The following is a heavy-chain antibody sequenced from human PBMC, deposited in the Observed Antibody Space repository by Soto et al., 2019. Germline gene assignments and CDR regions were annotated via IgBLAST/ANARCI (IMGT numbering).Heavy chain of an antibody. CDR3: SISNSYGRGDF. Sequence: QVQLVQSGAEVKKPGSSVRVSCKASGGTLNSYTISWVRQAPGQGLEWMGGIIPVFGTTDYAQKFQGRLTITADQSTGTAYLDLFRLRSEDTAIYYGSISNSYGRGDFWGQGTLVIVSS. CDR1: GGTLNSYT. D-gene: IGHD4-17*01. J-gene: IGHJ4*02. CDR2: IIPVFGTT. V-gene: IGHV1-69*01.